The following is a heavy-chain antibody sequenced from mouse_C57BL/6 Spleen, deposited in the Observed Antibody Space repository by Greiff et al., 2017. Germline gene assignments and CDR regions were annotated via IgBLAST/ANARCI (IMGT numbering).Heavy chain of an antibody. CDR2: IYPGDGDT. V-gene: IGHV1-82*01. J-gene: IGHJ2*02. CDR3: ATAQATDFDY. CDR1: GYAFSSSW. D-gene: IGHD3-2*02. Sequence: QVQLQQSGPELVKPGASVTISCKASGYAFSSSWMNWVKQRPGKGLEWIGRIYPGDGDTTYNGKFKGKATLTADKSSSTAYMQLSSLTSEDSAVYFCATAQATDFDYWGQGTSLTVSS.